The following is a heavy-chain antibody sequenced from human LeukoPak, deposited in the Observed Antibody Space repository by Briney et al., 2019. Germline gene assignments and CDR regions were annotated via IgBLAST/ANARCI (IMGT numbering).Heavy chain of an antibody. CDR1: GDSISSYY. J-gene: IGHJ2*01. Sequence: PSETLSLTCTVSGDSISSYYWSWIRQPPGKRLEWIGYIYSSGNTNDNPSLKSRVTISIDTSKNQFSLKLSSVTAADTAVYYCASSAAARYGLWYFDLWGRGTLVTVSS. CDR3: ASSAAARYGLWYFDL. CDR2: IYSSGNT. V-gene: IGHV4-59*08. D-gene: IGHD6-13*01.